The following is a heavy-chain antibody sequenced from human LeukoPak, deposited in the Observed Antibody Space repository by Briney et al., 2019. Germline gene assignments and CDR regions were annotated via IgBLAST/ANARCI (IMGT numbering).Heavy chain of an antibody. CDR3: KSQDY. V-gene: IGHV3-7*01. CDR2: IKEDGSVK. CDR1: GFTFKNNW. Sequence: GGSLRLSCAASGFTFKNNWMAWVRQAPGKGLEWLANIKEDGSVKNYVDSVKGRFTISRDNAKSSLYLQMNSLRAEDTAVYFCKSQDYWGQGTLVTVSS. J-gene: IGHJ4*02.